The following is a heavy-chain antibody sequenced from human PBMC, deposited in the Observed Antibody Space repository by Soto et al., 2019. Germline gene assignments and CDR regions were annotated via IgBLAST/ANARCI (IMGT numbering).Heavy chain of an antibody. CDR3: ARATYHINGNRIKC. V-gene: IGHV4-30-4*01. Sequence: SETLSLTCTFSVGSISGDYYWNWIRQAPGKGLEWIGYVYHTGSTYHNPSLKSRGSISVDTSNNQFSLKLSSVTAADTAVYFCARATYHINGNRIKCWGQGIRVSVSS. CDR1: VGSISGDYY. CDR2: VYHTGST. J-gene: IGHJ1*01. D-gene: IGHD1-1*01.